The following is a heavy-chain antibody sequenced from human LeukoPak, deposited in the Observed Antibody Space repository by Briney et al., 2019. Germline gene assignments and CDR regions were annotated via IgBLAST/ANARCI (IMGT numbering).Heavy chain of an antibody. Sequence: GGSLRLSCAASGFTFHSPGMQWVRQAPGKGREWVPFVAYEGSNKSYAESVKGRFTISRDNSQNTLYLQMNSLRAEATAVYYSAKYVSTGFGESGELSSHGMDICGKGTTVTVSS. J-gene: IGHJ6*04. V-gene: IGHV3-30*18. CDR3: AKYVSTGFGESGELSSHGMDI. D-gene: IGHD3-10*01. CDR1: GFTFHSPG. CDR2: VAYEGSNK.